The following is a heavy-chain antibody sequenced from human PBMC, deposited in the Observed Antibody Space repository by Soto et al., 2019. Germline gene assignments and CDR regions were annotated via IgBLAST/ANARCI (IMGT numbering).Heavy chain of an antibody. CDR2: IYYSGST. V-gene: IGHV4-39*01. D-gene: IGHD4-17*01. J-gene: IGHJ5*02. CDR3: ARKGTTGFGGLDP. Sequence: QLQLQESGPGLVKPSETLSLTCTVSGGSISRSSYYWGWIRQPPGKGLEWIGRIYYSGSTYYNPSLKSRVTISVDTSKNQFSLKLSSVTAADTAVYYCARKGTTGFGGLDPWGQGTLVTVSS. CDR1: GGSISRSSYY.